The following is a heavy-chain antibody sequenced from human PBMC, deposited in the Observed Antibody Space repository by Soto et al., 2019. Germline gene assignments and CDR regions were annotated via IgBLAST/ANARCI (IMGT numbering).Heavy chain of an antibody. D-gene: IGHD2-2*01. J-gene: IGHJ4*02. CDR2: ISGSGGST. Sequence: GESLKISCAASGFTFSSYAMSWVRQAPGKGLEWVSAISGSGGSTYYADSVKGRFTISRDNSKNTLYLQMNSLRTEDTAVYYCAKDNGVVPAASDYWGQGTLVTVSS. CDR3: AKDNGVVPAASDY. V-gene: IGHV3-23*01. CDR1: GFTFSSYA.